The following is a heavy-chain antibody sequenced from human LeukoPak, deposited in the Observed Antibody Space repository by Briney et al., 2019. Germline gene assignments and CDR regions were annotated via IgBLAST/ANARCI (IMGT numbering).Heavy chain of an antibody. Sequence: GGSLRLSCAASGFTFSIYSMNWVRQAPGKGLEWVSYISTSSSTIYYADSVKGRFTISRDNAKNSLYLQMNSLRAEDTAVYYCARDAINAARGWFDPWGQGTLVAVSS. V-gene: IGHV3-48*04. D-gene: IGHD6-6*01. CDR2: ISTSSSTI. J-gene: IGHJ5*02. CDR3: ARDAINAARGWFDP. CDR1: GFTFSIYS.